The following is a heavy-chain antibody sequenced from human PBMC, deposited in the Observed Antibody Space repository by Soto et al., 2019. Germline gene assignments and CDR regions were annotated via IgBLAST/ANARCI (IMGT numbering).Heavy chain of an antibody. J-gene: IGHJ4*02. CDR3: ARWSVGWKFDY. V-gene: IGHV3-23*01. D-gene: IGHD6-19*01. CDR1: GFTFSSYA. Sequence: EVQLLESGGGLVQPGGSLRLSCAASGFTFSSYAMSWVRQAPGKGLEWVSAISGSGGSTYYADSVKGRFTISRDNSKNTLYLQLNSLRAAETPVYYCARWSVGWKFDYWGRGTLGTVSS. CDR2: ISGSGGST.